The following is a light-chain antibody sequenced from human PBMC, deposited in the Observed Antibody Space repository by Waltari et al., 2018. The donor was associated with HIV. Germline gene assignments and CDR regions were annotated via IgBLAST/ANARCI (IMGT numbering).Light chain of an antibody. Sequence: QSALTQPASVSGSPGQSITISCTGTSRDVGSYNLVSWYQQYPGKVPKLMIYEVRKRPSRFSNRFSGAKSGNTASLTISGLQAEDEADYYCCSYAGSSTPFVFGTATKVTVL. V-gene: IGLV2-23*02. CDR1: SRDVGSYNL. CDR2: EVR. J-gene: IGLJ1*01. CDR3: CSYAGSSTPFV.